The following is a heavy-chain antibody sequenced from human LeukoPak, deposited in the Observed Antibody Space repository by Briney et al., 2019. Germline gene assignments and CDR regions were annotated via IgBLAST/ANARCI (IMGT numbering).Heavy chain of an antibody. CDR3: ARDRGGVSEVRFSLSPFDY. J-gene: IGHJ4*02. CDR2: IDPNSGGT. D-gene: IGHD3-3*01. CDR1: GYTFTGYY. Sequence: ASVKVSCKASGYTFTGYYMHWVRQAPGQGLEWMGWIDPNSGGTNYAQKFQGRVTMTRDTSISTAYMELSRLRSDDTALYYCARDRGGVSEVRFSLSPFDYWGQGALVTVSS. V-gene: IGHV1-2*02.